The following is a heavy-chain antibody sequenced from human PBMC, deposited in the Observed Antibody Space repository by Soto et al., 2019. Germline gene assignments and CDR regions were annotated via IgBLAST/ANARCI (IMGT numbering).Heavy chain of an antibody. J-gene: IGHJ6*02. CDR1: GGTFSSYA. D-gene: IGHD2-2*01. V-gene: IGHV1-69*01. CDR2: IIPIFGTA. CDR3: ARALVVPAATEAYYYYGMDV. Sequence: QVQLVQSGTEVKKPGSSVKVSCKASGGTFSSYAISWVRQAPGQGLEWMGGIIPIFGTANYAQKSQGRVTITADESTSPAYMELSSLRSEDTAVYYCARALVVPAATEAYYYYGMDVWGQGTTVTVSS.